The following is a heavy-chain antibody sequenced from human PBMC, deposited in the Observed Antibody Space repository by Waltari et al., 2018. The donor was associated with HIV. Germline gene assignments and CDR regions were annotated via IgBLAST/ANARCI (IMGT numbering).Heavy chain of an antibody. D-gene: IGHD2-21*02. CDR1: GFSFSTYW. CDR3: ARMTSPYFIDY. V-gene: IGHV3-74*01. CDR2: SDQDGSRI. Sequence: EVQLVESGGGLVRPGLFLRLSCAASGFSFSTYWMHWVRQVPGKGPVWVSRSDQDGSRISYADAVKGRFTIARDNARNILYLQMNSLRVEDTAVYYCARMTSPYFIDYWGLGTLVTVSS. J-gene: IGHJ4*02.